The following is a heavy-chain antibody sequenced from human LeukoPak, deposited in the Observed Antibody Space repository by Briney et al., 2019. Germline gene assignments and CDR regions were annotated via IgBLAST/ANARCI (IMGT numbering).Heavy chain of an antibody. Sequence: ASVKVSCKASGYTFTSYDINWVRQATGQGLEWMGWMNPNSGNTGYAQKFQGRVTITRNTSISTAYMELSSLRSEDTAVYYCARVGSYGGPVDYWGQGTLSPSPQ. CDR3: ARVGSYGGPVDY. CDR1: GYTFTSYD. CDR2: MNPNSGNT. J-gene: IGHJ4*02. V-gene: IGHV1-8*03. D-gene: IGHD5-18*01.